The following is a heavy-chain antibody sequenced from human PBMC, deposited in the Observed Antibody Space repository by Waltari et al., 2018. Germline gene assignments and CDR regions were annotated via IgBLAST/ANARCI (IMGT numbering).Heavy chain of an antibody. Sequence: QVQLQESRPGLVKPSETLSLTCTVSGGSIRTYHWDWIRQPPGKGLEWIGYIYYSGSTSYNPSLKSRVNISVDTSKNQFSLRLRSVTAADTAVYYCARRSPNSSGPIGSFDLWGRGTLVTVSS. D-gene: IGHD3-22*01. CDR3: ARRSPNSSGPIGSFDL. J-gene: IGHJ2*01. V-gene: IGHV4-59*01. CDR1: GGSIRTYH. CDR2: IYYSGST.